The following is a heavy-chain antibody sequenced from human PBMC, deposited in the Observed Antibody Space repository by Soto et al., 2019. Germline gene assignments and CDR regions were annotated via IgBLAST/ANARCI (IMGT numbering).Heavy chain of an antibody. V-gene: IGHV4-4*07. CDR1: DGSIISYY. D-gene: IGHD5-18*01. CDR3: ARGKPSGYRFGPRNFFYYGLDV. Sequence: SETLCLPCPVSDGSIISYYWSWIRRPAGKGLEWIGRIYTSGSTDYNPSLDSRLTLSLDTSKNQFSLKVASVTAADTAVYFCARGKPSGYRFGPRNFFYYGLDVWGPGTTVTVSS. J-gene: IGHJ6*02. CDR2: IYTSGST.